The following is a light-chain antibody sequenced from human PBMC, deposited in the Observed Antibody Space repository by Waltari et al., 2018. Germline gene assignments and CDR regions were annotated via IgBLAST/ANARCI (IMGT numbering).Light chain of an antibody. CDR1: SSNIGAGYD. CDR3: QSYDSGLSGRV. J-gene: IGLJ3*02. V-gene: IGLV1-40*01. CDR2: GNI. Sequence: QSVLTQPPSVSGAPGQRVTISCTGSSSNIGAGYDVHWYQQLPGTAPKLLIYGNINRPSGVPDRFSGSKFGTSASLAISGLQAEDEADYDCQSYDSGLSGRVFGGGTKLTVL.